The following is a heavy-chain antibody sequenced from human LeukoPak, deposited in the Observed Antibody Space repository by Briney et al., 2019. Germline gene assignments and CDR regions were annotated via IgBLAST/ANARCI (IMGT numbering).Heavy chain of an antibody. D-gene: IGHD3-16*01. Sequence: GESLRLSCAGSGFTFSRFRMSWVRQPPGKGLEWVANINQDGSEIYYVDSVKGRFTVSTDNAKNSLYLQMTSLRAEDTAVYYCASSWGSAIVFWGQRTLVTVSS. CDR3: ASSWGSAIVF. J-gene: IGHJ4*02. CDR2: INQDGSEI. CDR1: GFTFSRFR. V-gene: IGHV3-7*01.